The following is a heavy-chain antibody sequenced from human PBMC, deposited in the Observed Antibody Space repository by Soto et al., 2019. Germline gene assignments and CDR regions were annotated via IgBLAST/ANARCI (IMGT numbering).Heavy chain of an antibody. Sequence: QVHLVQSGAEVKKPGSSVRVSCKASGGTYRNYAVNWVRQAPGQGLEWMGGIIPISGTTNYAQKFQGRVTITADETRSTAYRERRRLRFEDTAVYFCARDGGDNSSVYYAVNYWGQGPLVTVSS. CDR3: ARDGGDNSSVYYAVNY. D-gene: IGHD3-22*01. CDR2: IIPISGTT. J-gene: IGHJ4*02. CDR1: GGTYRNYA. V-gene: IGHV1-69*01.